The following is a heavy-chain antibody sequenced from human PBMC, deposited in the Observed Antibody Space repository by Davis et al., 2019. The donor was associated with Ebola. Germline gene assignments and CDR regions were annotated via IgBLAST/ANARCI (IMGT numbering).Heavy chain of an antibody. CDR1: GYSFTSYW. CDR3: ARQRRTADNYYYYGMDV. Sequence: GESLKISCKGSGYSFTSYWIGWVRQMPGKGLEWMGIIYPGDSDTRYSPSFQGQVTISADKSISTAYLQWSSLKASDTAMYYCARQRRTADNYYYYGMDVWGQGTTVTVSS. CDR2: IYPGDSDT. D-gene: IGHD2-2*01. J-gene: IGHJ6*02. V-gene: IGHV5-51*01.